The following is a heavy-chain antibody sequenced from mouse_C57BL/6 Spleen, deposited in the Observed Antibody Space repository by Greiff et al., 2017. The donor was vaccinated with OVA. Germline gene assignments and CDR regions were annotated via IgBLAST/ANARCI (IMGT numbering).Heavy chain of an antibody. J-gene: IGHJ4*01. Sequence: QVQLQQSGAELVRPGASVTLSCKASGYTFTDYEMHWVKQTPVHGLEWIGAIDPETGGTAYNQKFKGKAILTADKSSSTAYMELRSLTSEDSAFYYCTRIYYEDAMDYWGQGTSVTVSS. CDR1: GYTFTDYE. D-gene: IGHD2-4*01. CDR3: TRIYYEDAMDY. V-gene: IGHV1-15*01. CDR2: IDPETGGT.